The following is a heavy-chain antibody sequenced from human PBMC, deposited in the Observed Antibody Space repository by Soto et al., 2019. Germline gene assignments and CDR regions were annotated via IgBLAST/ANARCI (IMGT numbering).Heavy chain of an antibody. J-gene: IGHJ6*03. CDR3: ARVGATVTTRNTYYYYMDV. V-gene: IGHV3-11*01. D-gene: IGHD4-4*01. CDR1: GFTFSDYY. Sequence: PGGSLRLSCAASGFTFSDYYMSWIRQAPGKGLEWVSYISSSGSTIYYADSVKGRFTISRDNAKNSLYLQMNSLRAEDTAVYYCARVGATVTTRNTYYYYMDVWGKGTTVTVSS. CDR2: ISSSGSTI.